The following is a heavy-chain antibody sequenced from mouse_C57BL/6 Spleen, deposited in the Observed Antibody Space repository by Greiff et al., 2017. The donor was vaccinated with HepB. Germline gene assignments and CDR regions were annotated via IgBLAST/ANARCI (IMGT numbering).Heavy chain of an antibody. CDR1: GYTFTDYE. J-gene: IGHJ1*03. D-gene: IGHD1-1*01. V-gene: IGHV1-15*01. Sequence: QVQLKQSGAELVRPGASVTLSCKASGYTFTDYEMHWVKQTPVHGLEWIGAIDPETGGTAYNQKFKGKAILTADKSSSTAYMELRSLTSEDSAVYYCTRSHYGRDFDVWGTGTTVTVSS. CDR3: TRSHYGRDFDV. CDR2: IDPETGGT.